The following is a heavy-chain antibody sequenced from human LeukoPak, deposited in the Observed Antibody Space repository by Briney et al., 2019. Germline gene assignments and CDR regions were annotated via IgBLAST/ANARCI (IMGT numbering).Heavy chain of an antibody. V-gene: IGHV3-23*01. D-gene: IGHD4-17*01. CDR1: GFTFSSYA. CDR2: ISGSGGST. Sequence: GGSLRLSCAASGFTFSSYAMSWVRQAPGKGLEWVSAISGSGGSTYYADSVKGRFTISRDTSKKTLYLQMNSLRAEDTAVYYCAKDLVYDYGDYGRAFDIWGQGTMVTVSS. J-gene: IGHJ3*02. CDR3: AKDLVYDYGDYGRAFDI.